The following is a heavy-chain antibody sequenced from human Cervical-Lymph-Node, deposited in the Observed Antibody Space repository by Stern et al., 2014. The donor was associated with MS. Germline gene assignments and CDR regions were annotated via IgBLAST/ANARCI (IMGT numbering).Heavy chain of an antibody. CDR3: ARDRTGYWYFDL. V-gene: IGHV4-59*01. J-gene: IGHJ2*01. CDR1: GGSISSYY. D-gene: IGHD3/OR15-3a*01. Sequence: DQLVESGPGLVKPSETLSLTCTVSGGSISSYYWSWIRQPPGKGLEWIGYIYYSGSTNYNPSLKSRVTISVDTSKNQFSLKLSSVTAADTAVYYCARDRTGYWYFDLWGRGTLVTVSS. CDR2: IYYSGST.